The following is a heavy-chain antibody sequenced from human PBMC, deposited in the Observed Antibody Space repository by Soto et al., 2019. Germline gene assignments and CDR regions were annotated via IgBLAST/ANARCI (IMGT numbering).Heavy chain of an antibody. Sequence: EVQLVESGGGLVQPGGSLRLSCEASGFTCSNYWMSWIRQDPGKGLERVDNIRQEESQKYLVDSVTGRFTISRDNAKNSLYLQMTGLRTEYTAVYYCVRDGIRGWHFEAWGQGTLVNVSS. V-gene: IGHV3-7*01. CDR3: VRDGIRGWHFEA. CDR1: GFTCSNYW. D-gene: IGHD6-19*01. J-gene: IGHJ4*02. CDR2: IRQEESQK.